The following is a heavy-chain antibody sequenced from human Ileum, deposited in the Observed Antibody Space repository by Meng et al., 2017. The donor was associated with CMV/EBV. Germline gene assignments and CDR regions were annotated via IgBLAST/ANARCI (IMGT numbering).Heavy chain of an antibody. CDR3: ARDYGGSIDY. CDR1: GFAFNTSW. CDR2: ITHDGSPT. V-gene: IGHV3-74*01. J-gene: IGHJ4*02. Sequence: GGSLRLSCAASGFAFNTSWMHWVRQAPGKGLMCVSQITHDGSPTFYADSVKGRFTISRDNAKNTLFLQMNSLTAEDTAVYYWARDYGGSIDYWGQGTMVTVSS. D-gene: IGHD3-16*01.